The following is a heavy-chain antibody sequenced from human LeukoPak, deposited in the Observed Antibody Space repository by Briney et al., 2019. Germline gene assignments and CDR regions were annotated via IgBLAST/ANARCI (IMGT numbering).Heavy chain of an antibody. J-gene: IGHJ3*02. D-gene: IGHD3-22*01. Sequence: SETLSLTCTVSGGSISSSSYYWGWIRQPPGKGLEWIGSIYYSGSTYYNPTLKSRVTISVDTSKNQFSLKLSSVTAAATAVYYCARDPSGHITMINSRHAFDIWGQGTMVTVSS. CDR2: IYYSGST. CDR1: GGSISSSSYY. CDR3: ARDPSGHITMINSRHAFDI. V-gene: IGHV4-39*07.